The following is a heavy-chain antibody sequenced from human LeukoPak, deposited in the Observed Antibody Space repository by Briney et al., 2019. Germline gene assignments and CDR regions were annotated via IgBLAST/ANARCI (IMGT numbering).Heavy chain of an antibody. D-gene: IGHD1-26*01. CDR1: GGSISSYY. J-gene: IGHJ5*02. V-gene: IGHV4-4*07. Sequence: SETLSLTCTVSGGSISSYYWSWIRQPAGKGLEWIGRIYTSGSTNYSPSLKSRVTMSVDTSKNQLSLKLSSVTAADTAVYYCARDVKWELVRWFDPWGQGTLVTVSS. CDR3: ARDVKWELVRWFDP. CDR2: IYTSGST.